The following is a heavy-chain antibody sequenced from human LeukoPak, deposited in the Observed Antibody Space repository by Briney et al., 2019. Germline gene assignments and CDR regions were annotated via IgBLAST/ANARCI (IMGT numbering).Heavy chain of an antibody. J-gene: IGHJ6*02. D-gene: IGHD6-13*01. CDR3: ARGCFSSSWSPSGRRRYYGMDV. Sequence: APVKVSCKASGYTFTSYDINWVRQATGQGLEWMGWMNPNSGNTGYAQKFQGRVTMTRNTSISTAYMELSSLRSEDTAVYYCARGCFSSSWSPSGRRRYYGMDVWGQGTTVTVSS. CDR2: MNPNSGNT. CDR1: GYTFTSYD. V-gene: IGHV1-8*01.